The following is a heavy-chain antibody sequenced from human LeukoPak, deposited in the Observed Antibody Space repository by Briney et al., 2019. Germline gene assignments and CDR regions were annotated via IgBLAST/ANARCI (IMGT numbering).Heavy chain of an antibody. Sequence: SVKVSCKASGGTFSSYAISWVRQAPGQGLEWMGGIIPIFGTANYAQKFQGRVTITADESTSTAYMELSSLRSEDTAVYYCTRGHSSGWTWDYWGQGALVTVSS. CDR3: TRGHSSGWTWDY. D-gene: IGHD6-19*01. J-gene: IGHJ4*02. CDR2: IIPIFGTA. V-gene: IGHV1-69*13. CDR1: GGTFSSYA.